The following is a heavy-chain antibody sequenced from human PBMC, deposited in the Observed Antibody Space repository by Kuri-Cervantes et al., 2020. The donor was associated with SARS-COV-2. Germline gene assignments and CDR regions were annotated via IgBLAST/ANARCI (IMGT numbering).Heavy chain of an antibody. CDR3: ARPTGDQGAFDI. Sequence: SETLSLTCTVSGGSLRSGDYYWTWVRQPPGKGLEWIGYIYYSGSTYYNPSLKSRVTISVDTSKNQFSLKLSSVTAADTAVYYCARPTGDQGAFDIWGQGTMVTDSS. CDR1: GGSLRSGDYY. CDR2: IYYSGST. D-gene: IGHD7-27*01. V-gene: IGHV4-30-4*08. J-gene: IGHJ3*02.